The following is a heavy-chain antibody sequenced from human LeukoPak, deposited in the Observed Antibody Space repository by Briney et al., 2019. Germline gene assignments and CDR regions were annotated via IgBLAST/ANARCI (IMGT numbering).Heavy chain of an antibody. CDR3: ARDSEQWLVLDSPPGTYYYGMDV. CDR1: GLTFSSYW. J-gene: IGHJ6*02. Sequence: GGSLRLSCAASGLTFSSYWMSWVRQAPGKGLEWVANIKQDGSEKYYVDSVKGRFTISRDNAKNSLYLQMNSLRAEDTAVYYCARDSEQWLVLDSPPGTYYYGMDVWGQGTTVTVSS. D-gene: IGHD6-19*01. CDR2: IKQDGSEK. V-gene: IGHV3-7*01.